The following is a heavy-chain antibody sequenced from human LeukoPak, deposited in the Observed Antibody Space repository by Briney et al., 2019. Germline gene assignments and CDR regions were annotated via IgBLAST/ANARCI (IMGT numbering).Heavy chain of an antibody. V-gene: IGHV3-53*01. CDR2: IYTSGST. J-gene: IGHJ4*02. Sequence: GGSLRLSCAASGFTVSSNYMTWVRQAPGMGLEWVSVIYTSGSTYYADSVKGRFTISRDNSKNTLYLQMNSLRAEDTAVYYCAAGGGQGGGYEWGQESLVTVSS. D-gene: IGHD5-12*01. CDR3: AAGGGQGGGYE. CDR1: GFTVSSNY.